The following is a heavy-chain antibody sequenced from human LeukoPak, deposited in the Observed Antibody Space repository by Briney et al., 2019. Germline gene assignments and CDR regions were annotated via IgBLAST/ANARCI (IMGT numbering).Heavy chain of an antibody. CDR1: GGTFSSYA. CDR3: ARQAMPSGSYLWVDY. V-gene: IGHV1-3*01. D-gene: IGHD1-26*01. J-gene: IGHJ4*02. CDR2: INAGNGNT. Sequence: ASVKVSCKASGGTFSSYAISWVRQAPGQGLEWMGWINAGNGNTKYSQKFQGRVTITRDTSASTAYMELSSLRSEDTAVYYCARQAMPSGSYLWVDYWGQGTLVTVSS.